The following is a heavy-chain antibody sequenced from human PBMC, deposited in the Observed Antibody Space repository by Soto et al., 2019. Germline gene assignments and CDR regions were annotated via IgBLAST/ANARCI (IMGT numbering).Heavy chain of an antibody. CDR1: GFTFSSCA. V-gene: IGHV3-23*01. J-gene: IGHJ4*02. CDR2: ISGSGGSA. CDR3: AKEGSSGWYYLDY. D-gene: IGHD6-19*01. Sequence: GGSLRLSCAASGFTFSSCAMNWVRQAPGKGLEWVSTISGSGGSAYYADSVKGRFTISKDNSKNTLYLQMNSLRAEYTAVYFCAKEGSSGWYYLDYWGQGTLVTVSS.